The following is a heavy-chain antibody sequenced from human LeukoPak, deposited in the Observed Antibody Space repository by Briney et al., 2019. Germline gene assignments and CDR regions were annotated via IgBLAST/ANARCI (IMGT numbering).Heavy chain of an antibody. CDR3: AKVEYSGSYYVDY. V-gene: IGHV3-23*01. J-gene: IGHJ4*02. D-gene: IGHD1-26*01. CDR1: GFTFSSYS. Sequence: PGGSLRLSCAASGFTFSSYSMNWVRQAPGKGLEWVSAISGSGGSTYYADSVKGRFTISRDNSKNTLYLQMNSLRAEDTAVYYCAKVEYSGSYYVDYWGQGTLVTVSS. CDR2: ISGSGGST.